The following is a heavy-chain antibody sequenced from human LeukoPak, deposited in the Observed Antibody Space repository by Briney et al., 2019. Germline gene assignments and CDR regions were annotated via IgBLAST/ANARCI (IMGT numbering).Heavy chain of an antibody. V-gene: IGHV3-53*05. CDR3: ARPLEMATITDFDY. J-gene: IGHJ4*02. CDR2: IYSGGST. CDR1: GFTVSSNY. D-gene: IGHD5-24*01. Sequence: GGSLRLSCAASGFTVSSNYMSWVRQAPGKGLEWVSIIYSGGSTYYADSVKGRFTISRDNSKNTLYLQMNSLRAEDTAVYYCARPLEMATITDFDYWGQGTLVTVSS.